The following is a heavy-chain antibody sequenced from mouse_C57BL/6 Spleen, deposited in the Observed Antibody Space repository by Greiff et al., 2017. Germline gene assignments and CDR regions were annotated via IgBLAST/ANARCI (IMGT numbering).Heavy chain of an antibody. CDR3: ALYYGNYGGAMDY. V-gene: IGHV1-77*01. CDR2: IGPGSGST. Sequence: VQLQQSGAELVKPGASVKISCKASGYTFTDYYINWVKQRPGQGLEWIGKIGPGSGSTYYNEKFKGKATLTADKSSSTAYMQLSSLTSEDSAVYFCALYYGNYGGAMDYWGQGTSVTVSS. J-gene: IGHJ4*01. CDR1: GYTFTDYY. D-gene: IGHD2-1*01.